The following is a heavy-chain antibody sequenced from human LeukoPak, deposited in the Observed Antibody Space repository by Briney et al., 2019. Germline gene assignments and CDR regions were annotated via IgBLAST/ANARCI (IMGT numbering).Heavy chain of an antibody. CDR3: ARGPYHPHAAGIRYFDY. D-gene: IGHD6-13*01. CDR1: GYTFTSYG. V-gene: IGHV1-18*01. Sequence: ASVKVSCKASGYTFTSYGISWVRQAPGQGLEWMGWISAYNGNTNYAQKLQGRVTMTTDTSTSTAYMELRSLRSDDTAVYYCARGPYHPHAAGIRYFDYWGQGTLVTVSS. J-gene: IGHJ4*02. CDR2: ISAYNGNT.